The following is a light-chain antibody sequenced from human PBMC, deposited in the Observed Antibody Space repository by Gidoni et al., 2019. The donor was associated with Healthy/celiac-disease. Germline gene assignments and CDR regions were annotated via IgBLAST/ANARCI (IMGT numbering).Light chain of an antibody. CDR2: EVT. V-gene: IGLV2-23*02. Sequence: QSALPQPASMGGSPGQSITISCTGTSSDVGSYNLVSWYQQHPDKAPKLMIYEVTMRPSGVSNRFSGSKSGNTASLTISGLQAEDEAHYCCCSYAGSSTLVFGGGTKLTVL. J-gene: IGLJ2*01. CDR1: SSDVGSYNL. CDR3: CSYAGSSTLV.